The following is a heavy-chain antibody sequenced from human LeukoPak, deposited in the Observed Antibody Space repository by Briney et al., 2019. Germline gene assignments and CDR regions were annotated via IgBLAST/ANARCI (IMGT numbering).Heavy chain of an antibody. D-gene: IGHD6-13*01. J-gene: IGHJ6*03. V-gene: IGHV1-18*01. CDR2: ISDYNANT. CDR3: ARDAGSSWGNYYCYMDV. Sequence: GASVTVSCKASGYTFTNYGISWVRQAPGQGLEWMGWISDYNANTNYAQNLQGRVTMTTETSTSTAYMELRSLRSDDTAVYYCARDAGSSWGNYYCYMDVWGEGTTVTVSS. CDR1: GYTFTNYG.